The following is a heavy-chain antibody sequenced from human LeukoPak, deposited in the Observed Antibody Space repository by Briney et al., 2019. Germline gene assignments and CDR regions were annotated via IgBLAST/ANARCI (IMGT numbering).Heavy chain of an antibody. CDR3: ASPPPGIAAAGVYFQH. J-gene: IGHJ1*01. D-gene: IGHD6-13*01. CDR1: GYSFTSYW. V-gene: IGHV5-51*01. CDR2: IYPGDSDT. Sequence: GESLKISCKGSGYSFTSYWIGWVRQMSGKGLEWMGIIYPGDSDTRYSPSFQGQVTISADKSISTAYLQWSSLKASDTAMYYCASPPPGIAAAGVYFQHWGQGTLVTVSS.